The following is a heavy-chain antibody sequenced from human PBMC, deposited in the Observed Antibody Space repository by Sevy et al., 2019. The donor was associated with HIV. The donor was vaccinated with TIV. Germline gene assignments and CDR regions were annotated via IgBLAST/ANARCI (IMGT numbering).Heavy chain of an antibody. J-gene: IGHJ6*02. CDR1: GDSVSSNTAA. D-gene: IGHD2-2*01. V-gene: IGHV6-1*01. CDR3: ARDQSSVGSNLDFVAPADYGMDV. CDR2: TYYRSKWCN. Sequence: SQTLSLTCAISGDSVSSNTAAWNWIRQSPSRGLEWLGRTYYRSKWCNDYAVSMISRISINPDTSKNLFSLQLHSVTPEDTAMYYCARDQSSVGSNLDFVAPADYGMDVWGQGTTVTVSS.